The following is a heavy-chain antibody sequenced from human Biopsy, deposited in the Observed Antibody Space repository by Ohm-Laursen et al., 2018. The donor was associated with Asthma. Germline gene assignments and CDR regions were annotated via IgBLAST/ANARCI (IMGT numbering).Heavy chain of an antibody. Sequence: ASVTVSCKTSGYTFNSAGINWVRQAPGQGLEWMGWISVYNGNTKVAQKLQDRVTMITDTSTSTAYMELRSLRSDDTAVYFCARAVDYSHYYGIDVWGQGTTVTVS. D-gene: IGHD3-10*01. CDR2: ISVYNGNT. CDR1: GYTFNSAG. J-gene: IGHJ6*02. CDR3: ARAVDYSHYYGIDV. V-gene: IGHV1-18*01.